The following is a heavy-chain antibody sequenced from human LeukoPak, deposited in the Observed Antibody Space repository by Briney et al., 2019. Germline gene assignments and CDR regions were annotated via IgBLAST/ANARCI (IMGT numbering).Heavy chain of an antibody. Sequence: SVKVSCKASGGVFTSYAISWVRQAPGRGLEWMGGIIPIFGTTKYTEKFRGRVTISADESTSTAYMELSSLRSEDTAVYYCARARAGWTMEIYYYYAMDVWGQGTTVTVSS. CDR2: IIPIFGTT. CDR1: GGVFTSYA. D-gene: IGHD4/OR15-4a*01. CDR3: ARARAGWTMEIYYYYAMDV. V-gene: IGHV1-69*01. J-gene: IGHJ6*02.